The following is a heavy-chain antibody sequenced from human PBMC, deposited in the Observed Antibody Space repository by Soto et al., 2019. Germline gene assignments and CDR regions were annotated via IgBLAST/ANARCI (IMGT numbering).Heavy chain of an antibody. CDR2: ISGTSDYI. CDR3: AKGAAADPMYYYYGMDV. J-gene: IGHJ6*02. Sequence: GGYLRLSCAAYGFTFSISSMNWVRQAPGKGLEWVSSISGTSDYISYADSVKGRFTISRDNAKNSLYLQMNSLRAEDTAVYYCAKGAAADPMYYYYGMDVWGQGT. CDR1: GFTFSISS. V-gene: IGHV3-21*01. D-gene: IGHD6-13*01.